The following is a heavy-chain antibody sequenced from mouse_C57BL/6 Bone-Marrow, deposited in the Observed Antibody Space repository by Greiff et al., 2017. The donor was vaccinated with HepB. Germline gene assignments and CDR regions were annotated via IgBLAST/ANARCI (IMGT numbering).Heavy chain of an antibody. CDR3: ASLIYYDYDGAMDY. CDR2: IWGVGST. V-gene: IGHV2-6*01. CDR1: GFSLTSYG. D-gene: IGHD2-4*01. J-gene: IGHJ4*01. Sequence: VQLKESGPGLVAPAQSLSITCTVSGFSLTSYGVDWVRQSPGKGLEWVGVIWGVGSTNYNSALKSRLGISKDNSKSQVFLKMNSLQTDDTAMYYCASLIYYDYDGAMDYWGQGTSVTVSS.